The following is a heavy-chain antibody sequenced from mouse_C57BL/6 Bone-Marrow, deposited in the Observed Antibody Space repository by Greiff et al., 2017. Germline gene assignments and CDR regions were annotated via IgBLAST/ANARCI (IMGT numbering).Heavy chain of an antibody. CDR2: IYPRSGNT. CDR1: GYTFTSYG. J-gene: IGHJ4*01. CDR3: AIVTTVVATGAMDY. V-gene: IGHV1-81*01. D-gene: IGHD1-1*01. Sequence: SGAELARPGASVKLSCKASGYTFTSYGISWVKQRTGQGLEWIGEIYPRSGNTYYNEKFKGKATLTADKSSSTAYMELRSLTSEDSAVYFCAIVTTVVATGAMDYWGQGTSVTVSS.